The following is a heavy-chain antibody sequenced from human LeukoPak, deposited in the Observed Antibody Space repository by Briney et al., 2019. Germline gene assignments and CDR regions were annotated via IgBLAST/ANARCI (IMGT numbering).Heavy chain of an antibody. CDR1: GGSISSYY. J-gene: IGHJ4*02. V-gene: IGHV4-59*01. D-gene: IGHD3-22*01. CDR2: IYYSGST. CDR3: ARDDSSGLHYFDY. Sequence: SETLSLTCTVSGGSISSYYWSWIRQPPGKGLEWIGYIYYSGSTNYNPSLKSRVTISVDTSKNQFSLKLSFVTAADTAVYYCARDDSSGLHYFDYWGQGTLVTVSS.